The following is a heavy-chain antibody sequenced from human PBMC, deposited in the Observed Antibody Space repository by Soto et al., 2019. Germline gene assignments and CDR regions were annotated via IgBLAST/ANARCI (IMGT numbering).Heavy chain of an antibody. CDR3: ARHEDCSGGSGDSGRYYYYGMDV. Sequence: GESLKISCKGSGYSFTSYWIGWVRQMPGKGLEWMGIIYPGDSDTRYSPSFQGQVTISADKSISTAYLQWSSLKASDTAMYYCARHEDCSGGSGDSGRYYYYGMDVWGQGTTVTVSS. CDR2: IYPGDSDT. J-gene: IGHJ6*02. D-gene: IGHD2-15*01. CDR1: GYSFTSYW. V-gene: IGHV5-51*01.